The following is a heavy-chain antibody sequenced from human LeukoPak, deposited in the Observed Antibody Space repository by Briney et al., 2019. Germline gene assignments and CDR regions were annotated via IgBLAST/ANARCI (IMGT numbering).Heavy chain of an antibody. V-gene: IGHV3-74*01. J-gene: IGHJ4*02. Sequence: GGSLRLSCAASGFTFSSYWMHWVRQAPGKGLVWVSRINTDGSSTSYADSVKGRFTISRDNAKNTLYLQMNSLRAEDTAVYYCARVSSSSWWAFDSWGQGTLVTVSS. CDR3: ARVSSSSWWAFDS. CDR1: GFTFSSYW. D-gene: IGHD6-13*01. CDR2: INTDGSST.